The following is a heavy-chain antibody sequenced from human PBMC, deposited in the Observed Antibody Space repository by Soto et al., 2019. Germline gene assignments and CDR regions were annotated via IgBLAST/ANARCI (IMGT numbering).Heavy chain of an antibody. J-gene: IGHJ5*02. V-gene: IGHV4-31*03. Sequence: SETLSLTCTVSGGSISNGGYYWSWIRQHPEKGLEWIGYIYYSGSTYYNPSLKSRVTISVDTSKNQFSLKLNSVTAADTAVYYCARDRHTVVVSAEGWFDPWGQGTLVTVSS. CDR3: ARDRHTVVVSAEGWFDP. CDR1: GGSISNGGYY. D-gene: IGHD2-21*02. CDR2: IYYSGST.